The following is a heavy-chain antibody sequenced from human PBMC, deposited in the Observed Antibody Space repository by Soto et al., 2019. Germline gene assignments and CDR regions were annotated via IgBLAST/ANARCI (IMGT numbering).Heavy chain of an antibody. V-gene: IGHV4-39*01. J-gene: IGHJ4*02. Sequence: SETLSLTCTVSGGSISSSGYYWGWIRQPPGKGLEWIGSIYYSGITYYNPSLKSRVSISVDTSKNQFSLKLSSVTAADTALYYCARLFHVAIAMTLNHYWGQGTLVTVSS. CDR1: GGSISSSGYY. CDR2: IYYSGIT. CDR3: ARLFHVAIAMTLNHY. D-gene: IGHD5-18*01.